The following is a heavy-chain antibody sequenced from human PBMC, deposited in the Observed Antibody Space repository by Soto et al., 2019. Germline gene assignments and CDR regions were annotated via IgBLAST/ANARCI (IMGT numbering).Heavy chain of an antibody. Sequence: EVQLVESGGGLVQRGGSLRLYCAASGFTFSSYSMNWVRQAPGKGLEWVSYISSSSSTIYYADSVKGRFTISRDNAKNSLYLQMNSLRAEDTAVYYCADSSSWSYDAFDIWGQGTMVTVSS. J-gene: IGHJ3*02. CDR3: ADSSSWSYDAFDI. CDR1: GFTFSSYS. CDR2: ISSSSSTI. V-gene: IGHV3-48*01. D-gene: IGHD6-13*01.